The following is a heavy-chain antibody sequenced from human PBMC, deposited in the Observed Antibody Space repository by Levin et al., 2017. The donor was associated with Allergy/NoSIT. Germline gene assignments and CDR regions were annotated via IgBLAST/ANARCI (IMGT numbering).Heavy chain of an antibody. CDR1: GYSFTSYW. V-gene: IGHV5-51*01. Sequence: KVSCKGSGYSFTSYWIGWVRQVPGKGLEWMGIIYTGDSETRYSPSFQGQVTISADKSISTAYLQWSSLKASDTAMYYCARQTGGLGELSLDGYGDYWGQGTLVTVSS. CDR2: IYTGDSET. CDR3: ARQTGGLGELSLDGYGDY. J-gene: IGHJ4*02. D-gene: IGHD3-16*02.